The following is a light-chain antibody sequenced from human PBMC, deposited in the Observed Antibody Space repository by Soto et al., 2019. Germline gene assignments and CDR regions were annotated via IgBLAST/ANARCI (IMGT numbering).Light chain of an antibody. CDR1: PSVSNS. J-gene: IGKJ4*01. CDR2: DAS. Sequence: ESVLTQSPATLSLSPGERATLSCRASPSVSNSLAWYQHKPGQAPRLLIYDASNRATGVPTGFSGSGSGTEFTLPISSLEPEDFAVYYCQQRNKWPPVTFGGGTRVEIK. CDR3: QQRNKWPPVT. V-gene: IGKV3-11*01.